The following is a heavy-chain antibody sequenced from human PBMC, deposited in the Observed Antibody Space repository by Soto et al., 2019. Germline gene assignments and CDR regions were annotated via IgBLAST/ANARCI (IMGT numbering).Heavy chain of an antibody. CDR2: IIPIFKTP. V-gene: IGHV1-69*06. CDR1: GSTLNIYA. J-gene: IGHJ4*02. D-gene: IGHD2-15*01. Sequence: QVQLVQSGAEVKKPGSSVKVSCQASGSTLNIYAINWVRQAPGQGLEWLGGIIPIFKTPNYAHRFQGRVTITADKSATAGSLELSNLRSEDTALYYCATCSGSGCYSRVFFDSWGPGTLVIVSS. CDR3: ATCSGSGCYSRVFFDS.